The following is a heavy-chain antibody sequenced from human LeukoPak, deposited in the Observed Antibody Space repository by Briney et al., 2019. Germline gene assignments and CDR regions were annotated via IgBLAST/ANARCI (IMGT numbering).Heavy chain of an antibody. J-gene: IGHJ4*02. V-gene: IGHV2-5*02. CDR2: IYWDDDK. CDR1: GFSLSTSGVG. CDR3: AHRPRGAAAGSFDY. Sequence: KESGPTLVKPTQTLTLTCTFSGFSLSTSGVGVGWIRQPPGKALEWLALIYWDDDKHYSPSLKSRLTITKDTSKNQVVLTMSHTDPADTATYYCAHRPRGAAAGSFDYWGQGTLVTVSS. D-gene: IGHD6-13*01.